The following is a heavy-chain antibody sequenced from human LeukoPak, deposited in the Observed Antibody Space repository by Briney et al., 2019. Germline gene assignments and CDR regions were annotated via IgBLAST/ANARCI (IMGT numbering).Heavy chain of an antibody. CDR2: INWNGGST. CDR1: GFTFDDYG. J-gene: IGHJ4*02. V-gene: IGHV3-20*04. CDR3: ARDLWGSSSSQRATFDY. Sequence: PGGSLRLSCAASGFTFDDYGMSWVRHAPGKGLEWVSGINWNGGSTAYADSVKGRFTISRDNAKNSLYLQMNSLRAEDTAFYYCARDLWGSSSSQRATFDYWGQGTLVTVSS. D-gene: IGHD6-6*01.